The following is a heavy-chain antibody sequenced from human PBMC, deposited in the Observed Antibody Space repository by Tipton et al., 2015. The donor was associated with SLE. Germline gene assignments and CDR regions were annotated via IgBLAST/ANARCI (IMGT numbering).Heavy chain of an antibody. CDR2: IFHSGST. D-gene: IGHD6-13*01. Sequence: TLSLTCAVSGYSISSVYYWGWIRQAPGKGLEWIGSIFHSGSTDYQSSLKSRVTISVDTSKNQFSLKLSSVTATDTAVYYCAREVGSTWTPRFDYWGQGTLVTVSS. V-gene: IGHV4-38-2*02. J-gene: IGHJ4*02. CDR3: AREVGSTWTPRFDY. CDR1: GYSISSVYY.